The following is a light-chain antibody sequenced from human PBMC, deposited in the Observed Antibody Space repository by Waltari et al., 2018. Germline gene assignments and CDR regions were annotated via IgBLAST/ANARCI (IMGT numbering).Light chain of an antibody. Sequence: DIVMTQSPDSLGVSLGERATINCKSSQSVLHTNNKDYLAWYQQKPGTPPKLLIYWASTREFGVPDRFSGSGSGTSFTLTISSLQAEDVAVYYCQQYYSTPNTFGQGTKLEIQ. CDR2: WAS. CDR1: QSVLHTNNKDY. J-gene: IGKJ2*01. CDR3: QQYYSTPNT. V-gene: IGKV4-1*01.